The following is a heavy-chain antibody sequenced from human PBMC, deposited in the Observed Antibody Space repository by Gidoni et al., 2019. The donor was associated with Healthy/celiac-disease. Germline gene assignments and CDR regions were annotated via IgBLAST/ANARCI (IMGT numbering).Heavy chain of an antibody. D-gene: IGHD2-2*01. Sequence: QVQLQESGPGLVQPSETLSLTCTVSGGSVSSGSYYWSWIRQPPGKGLEWIGYIYYSGSTNYNPSLKSRVTISVDTSKNQFSLKLSSVTAADTAVYYCARAAIVVVPAAMVADGMDVWGQGTTVTVSS. V-gene: IGHV4-61*01. CDR2: IYYSGST. CDR3: ARAAIVVVPAAMVADGMDV. J-gene: IGHJ6*02. CDR1: GGSVSSGSYY.